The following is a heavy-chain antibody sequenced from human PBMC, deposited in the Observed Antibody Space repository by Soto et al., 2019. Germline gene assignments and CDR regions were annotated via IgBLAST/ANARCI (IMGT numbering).Heavy chain of an antibody. V-gene: IGHV3-23*01. CDR2: ISGSGDST. J-gene: IGHJ6*02. CDR1: GFTSSNYA. D-gene: IGHD3-9*01. CDR3: AKAVRYFDWLLRPWNSMDV. Sequence: GGSLSLSCAASGFTSSNYAMSWVRQAPGKGLEWVSTISGSGDSTYYADSVKGRFTISRDNSRNTLYLQMNSLRAEDTAVYYCAKAVRYFDWLLRPWNSMDVWGQGTTVTVSS.